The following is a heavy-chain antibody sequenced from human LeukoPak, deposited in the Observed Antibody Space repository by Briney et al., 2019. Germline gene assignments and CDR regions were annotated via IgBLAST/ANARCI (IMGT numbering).Heavy chain of an antibody. D-gene: IGHD5-24*01. Sequence: GGSLRLSCAAPGYTFRDYSMNWVRQAPGKGLEWISYIGISSGNTKYADSVKGRFTISGDKAKNSLYLQMNSLRVEDTAVYYCARDYKYAFDNWGQGTLVTVSS. J-gene: IGHJ4*02. CDR2: IGISSGNT. CDR3: ARDYKYAFDN. V-gene: IGHV3-48*01. CDR1: GYTFRDYS.